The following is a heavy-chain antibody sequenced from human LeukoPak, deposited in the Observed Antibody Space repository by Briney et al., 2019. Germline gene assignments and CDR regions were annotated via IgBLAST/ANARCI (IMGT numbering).Heavy chain of an antibody. Sequence: SETLSLTCTVSGDSISSGNYWGWIRQPPGKGLEWIGSIFHTGSTYFNLSLKSRVTISVDTSKNQFSLRLSSVTAADTAVYYCARDSFGGNPGQDAFDIWGQGTMVTVSS. D-gene: IGHD4-23*01. J-gene: IGHJ3*02. CDR3: ARDSFGGNPGQDAFDI. V-gene: IGHV4-38-2*02. CDR1: GDSISSGNY. CDR2: IFHTGST.